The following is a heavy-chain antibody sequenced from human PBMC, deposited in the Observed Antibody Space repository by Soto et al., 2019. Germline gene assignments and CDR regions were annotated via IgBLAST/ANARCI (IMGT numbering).Heavy chain of an antibody. Sequence: ASVKVSCKASGYTFTSYGISWVRQAPGRGLQWMGWISAYTGNTNYAQKLQGRVTMTTDTSTSTAYMELRSLRSDDTAVYYCARDGPARDLDYWGQGTMVTVSS. D-gene: IGHD2-2*01. CDR1: GYTFTSYG. CDR3: ARDGPARDLDY. J-gene: IGHJ4*02. V-gene: IGHV1-18*04. CDR2: ISAYTGNT.